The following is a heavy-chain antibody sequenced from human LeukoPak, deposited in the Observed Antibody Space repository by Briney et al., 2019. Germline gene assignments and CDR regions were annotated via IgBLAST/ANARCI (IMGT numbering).Heavy chain of an antibody. CDR3: ARERATYYYDSSGYYHFDY. J-gene: IGHJ4*02. V-gene: IGHV4-4*07. CDR2: IYTSGST. Sequence: SETLSLTCTVSGGSISSYYWSWIRQPAGKGLEWIGRIYTSGSTNYNPSLKGRVTMSVDTSKNQFSLKLSSVTAADTAVYYCARERATYYYDSSGYYHFDYWGQGTLVTVSS. D-gene: IGHD3-22*01. CDR1: GGSISSYY.